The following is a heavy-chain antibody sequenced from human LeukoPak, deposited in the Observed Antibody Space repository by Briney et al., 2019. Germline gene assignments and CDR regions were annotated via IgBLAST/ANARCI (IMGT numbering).Heavy chain of an antibody. D-gene: IGHD1-14*01. J-gene: IGHJ3*02. CDR2: ISYDGSNK. Sequence: GRSLRLSCAASEFTFSSYGMHWVRQAPGKGLEWVAVISYDGSNKYYADSVKGRFTISRDNSKNTLYLQMNSLRAEDTAVYYCAKYNPFHAFDIWGQGTMVTVSS. CDR1: EFTFSSYG. V-gene: IGHV3-30*18. CDR3: AKYNPFHAFDI.